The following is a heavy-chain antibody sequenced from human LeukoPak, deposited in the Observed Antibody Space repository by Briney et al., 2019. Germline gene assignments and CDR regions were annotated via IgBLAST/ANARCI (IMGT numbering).Heavy chain of an antibody. Sequence: SETLSLTCAVYGGSFSGYYWSWIRQPPGKGLEWIGEINHSGSTNYNPSLKSRLTISVDTSNTQFSLRLSSVTAADTAVYYCARGRYSSGWFKEKTWFDPWGQGALVTVSS. CDR1: GGSFSGYY. D-gene: IGHD6-19*01. CDR2: INHSGST. J-gene: IGHJ5*02. V-gene: IGHV4-34*01. CDR3: ARGRYSSGWFKEKTWFDP.